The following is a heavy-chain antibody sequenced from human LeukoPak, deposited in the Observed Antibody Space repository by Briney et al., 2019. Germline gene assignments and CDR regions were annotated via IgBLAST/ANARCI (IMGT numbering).Heavy chain of an antibody. CDR1: GYTFTSCY. CDR2: INPSGGST. Sequence: GASVKVSCKASGYTFTSCYMHWVRQAPGQGLEWMGIINPSGGSTSYAQKFQGRVTMTRDMSTSTVYMELSSLRSEDTAVYYCARGGAEDGTPSDAFDIWGQGTMVTVSS. CDR3: ARGGAEDGTPSDAFDI. V-gene: IGHV1-46*01. J-gene: IGHJ3*02.